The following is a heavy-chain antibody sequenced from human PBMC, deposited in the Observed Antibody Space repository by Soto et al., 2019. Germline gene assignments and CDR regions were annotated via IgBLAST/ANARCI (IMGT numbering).Heavy chain of an antibody. V-gene: IGHV3-21*06. J-gene: IGHJ4*02. Sequence: SLRLSCAASGFTFTRYSMNWVRQAPGKGLEWVSSISSTTNYGDSMKGRFTISRDNAKNSLYLEMNSLRAEDTAVYYCARESEDLTSNFDYWGQGTLVTVSS. CDR3: ARESEDLTSNFDY. CDR1: GFTFTRYS. CDR2: ISSTTNY.